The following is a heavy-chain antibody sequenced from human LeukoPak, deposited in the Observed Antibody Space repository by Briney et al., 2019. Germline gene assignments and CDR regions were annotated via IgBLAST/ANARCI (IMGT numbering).Heavy chain of an antibody. CDR3: ARVVDYYDSSGPRGWDAFDI. J-gene: IGHJ3*02. CDR2: VNTNAGNP. CDR1: GYTFTSYA. D-gene: IGHD3-22*01. V-gene: IGHV7-4-1*02. Sequence: ASVKVSCKASGYTFTSYAMNWVRQAPGQGLEWMGWVNTNAGNPTYAQGFTGRFVFSLDTSVSTAYLQISSLKAEDTAVYYCARVVDYYDSSGPRGWDAFDIWGQGTMVTVSS.